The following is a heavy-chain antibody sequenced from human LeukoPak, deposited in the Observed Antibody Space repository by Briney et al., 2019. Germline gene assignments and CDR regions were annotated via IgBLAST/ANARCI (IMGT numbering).Heavy chain of an antibody. CDR3: ARDAQTYYYDTSGYYFEY. D-gene: IGHD3-22*01. V-gene: IGHV4-38-2*02. J-gene: IGHJ4*02. Sequence: SETLSLTCAVSGYSISNSYYWGWIRRPPGKGLEWIGSIYHTGGTYYNPSLKSRVTISIDTSKNQFSLNLSSVTAADTAVYYCARDAQTYYYDTSGYYFEYWGQGTLVTASS. CDR2: IYHTGGT. CDR1: GYSISNSYY.